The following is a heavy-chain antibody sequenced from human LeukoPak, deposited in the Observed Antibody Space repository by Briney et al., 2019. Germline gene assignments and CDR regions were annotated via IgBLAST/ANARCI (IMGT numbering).Heavy chain of an antibody. V-gene: IGHV1-24*01. CDR3: ATVGYSGSLPDY. CDR1: GYTLTELS. CDR2: FDPEDGET. Sequence: ASVKVSCKVSGYTLTELSMHWVRQAPGKGLEWMGGFDPEDGETIYAQKFQGRVTMTKDTSTDTAYMELSSLRSEDTAVYYCATVGYSGSLPDYWGQGTLVTVSS. D-gene: IGHD1-26*01. J-gene: IGHJ4*02.